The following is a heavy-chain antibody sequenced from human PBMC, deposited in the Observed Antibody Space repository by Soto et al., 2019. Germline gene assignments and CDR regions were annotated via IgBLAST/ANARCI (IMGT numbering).Heavy chain of an antibody. D-gene: IGHD1-1*01. CDR1: GFSVGDNH. CDR2: IYTNGNT. V-gene: IGHV3-53*01. J-gene: IGHJ4*02. Sequence: GGSLRLSCAATGFSVGDNHMNWVRQTPGKGLEWVSIIYTNGNTYYTDSVKGRFTISRDNSKNTLYLQMNNLRLEDTAVYYCARGPKQLAFSRRKYIEFYFDYWGRGTLVTVSS. CDR3: ARGPKQLAFSRRKYIEFYFDY.